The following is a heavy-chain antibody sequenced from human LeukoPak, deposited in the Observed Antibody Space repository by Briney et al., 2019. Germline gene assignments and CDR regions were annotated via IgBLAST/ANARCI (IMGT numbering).Heavy chain of an antibody. D-gene: IGHD3-10*01. CDR3: AGQNYYGSGSYFSLLGKFDY. V-gene: IGHV4-30-2*01. CDR2: IYHSGST. CDR1: GGSISSGGYY. J-gene: IGHJ4*02. Sequence: PSQTLSLTCTVSGGSISSGGYYWSWIRQPPGKGLEWIGYIYHSGSTYYNPSLKSRVTISVDTSKNQFSLKLSSVTAADTAVYYCAGQNYYGSGSYFSLLGKFDYWGQGTLVTVSS.